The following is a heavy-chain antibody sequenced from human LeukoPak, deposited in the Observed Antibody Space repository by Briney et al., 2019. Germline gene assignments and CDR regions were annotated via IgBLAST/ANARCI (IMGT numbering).Heavy chain of an antibody. CDR2: INPNSGGT. D-gene: IGHD6-13*01. CDR1: GGTFSNYA. V-gene: IGHV1-2*02. Sequence: ASVKVSCKASGGTFSNYAINWMRQPPGQGLEWMGWINPNSGGTNYAQKFQGRVTMTRDTSISTAYMELSSLRSEDTAVYYCARSVDSSSWYVYYGMDVWGQGTTVTVSS. J-gene: IGHJ6*02. CDR3: ARSVDSSSWYVYYGMDV.